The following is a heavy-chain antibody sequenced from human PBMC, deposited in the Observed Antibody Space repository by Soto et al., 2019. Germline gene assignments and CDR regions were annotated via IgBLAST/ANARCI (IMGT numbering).Heavy chain of an antibody. D-gene: IGHD6-19*01. CDR3: ARGGPYSDGWYRFDY. Sequence: PSETLSLTCAVYGGSFSGYYWSWIRQPPGKGLEWIGEINHSGSTNYNPSLKSRVTISVDTSKNQFSLKVSSVTAADTAVYYCARGGPYSDGWYRFDYWGQGTLVTVSS. CDR1: GGSFSGYY. J-gene: IGHJ4*02. V-gene: IGHV4-34*01. CDR2: INHSGST.